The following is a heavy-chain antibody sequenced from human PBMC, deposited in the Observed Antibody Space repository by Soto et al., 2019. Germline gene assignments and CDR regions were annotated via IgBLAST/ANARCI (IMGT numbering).Heavy chain of an antibody. CDR2: INHSGST. J-gene: IGHJ4*02. CDR1: GGSFSGYY. Sequence: PSGTLSLTCAVYGGSFSGYYWSWIRQPPGKGLEWIGEINHSGSTNYNPSLKSRVTISVDTSKNQFSLKLSSVTAADTAVYYCARIKPTDYWGQGTLVTVSS. CDR3: ARIKPTDY. V-gene: IGHV4-34*01.